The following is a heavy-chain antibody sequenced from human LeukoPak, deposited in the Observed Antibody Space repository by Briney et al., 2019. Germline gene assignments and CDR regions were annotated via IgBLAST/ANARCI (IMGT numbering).Heavy chain of an antibody. D-gene: IGHD3-9*01. Sequence: GASVKVSCKASGYTFTSYGISWVRQAPGQGLEWMGWISAYNGNTNYAQKLQGRVTMTTDTSTSTAYMELRSLRSDDTAVYYCARFEAYCDILTGYSPFDYWGQGTLVTVSS. CDR1: GYTFTSYG. V-gene: IGHV1-18*01. CDR2: ISAYNGNT. CDR3: ARFEAYCDILTGYSPFDY. J-gene: IGHJ4*02.